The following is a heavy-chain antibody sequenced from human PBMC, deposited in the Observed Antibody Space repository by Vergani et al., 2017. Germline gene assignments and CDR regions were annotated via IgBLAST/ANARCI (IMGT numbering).Heavy chain of an antibody. CDR2: INPSGGHT. V-gene: IGHV1-46*03. D-gene: IGHD3-9*01. CDR3: ARGDYGILTGYRY. CDR1: GYTFSNYY. J-gene: IGHJ4*02. Sequence: QVPVVQSGAEVKKSGASEKVSCETSGYTFSNYYMHWVRQAPGQGLEWMGIINPSGGHTNYAQKFQGRVTMTRDTSTSTVYMELSSLRSEDTAIYYCARGDYGILTGYRYWGQGTLVTVSA.